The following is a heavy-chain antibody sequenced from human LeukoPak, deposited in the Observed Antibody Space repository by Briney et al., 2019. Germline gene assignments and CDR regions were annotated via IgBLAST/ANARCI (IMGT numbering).Heavy chain of an antibody. J-gene: IGHJ4*02. V-gene: IGHV3-43*01. CDR2: IRWDDGST. D-gene: IGHD6-13*01. CDR3: ENVHAAGALYYFDY. CDR1: GFTFHDYT. Sequence: GGSLRLSCAASGFTFHDYTMHWVRQAPGKGLECVSLIRWDDGSTYYAHSVKGLFTISRDNSKNSLYLQMNSLRTEDTALYYCENVHAAGALYYFDYWGQGTLVTVSS.